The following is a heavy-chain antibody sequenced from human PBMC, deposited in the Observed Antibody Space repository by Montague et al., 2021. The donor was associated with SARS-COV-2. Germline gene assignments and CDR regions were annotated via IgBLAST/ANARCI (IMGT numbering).Heavy chain of an antibody. V-gene: IGHV4-39*07. CDR1: GGSISSSSYY. J-gene: IGHJ4*02. CDR2: MHYSGST. CDR3: SSAVVVVAPIPLHFDY. Sequence: SETLSLTCTVSGGSISSSSYYWGWIRQPPGKGLEWIGSMHYSGSTYYKSSLKSRVTISVDKSKNQFSLRLSSVTAADTAVYYCSSAVVVVAPIPLHFDYWGQGALVTVSS. D-gene: IGHD2-15*01.